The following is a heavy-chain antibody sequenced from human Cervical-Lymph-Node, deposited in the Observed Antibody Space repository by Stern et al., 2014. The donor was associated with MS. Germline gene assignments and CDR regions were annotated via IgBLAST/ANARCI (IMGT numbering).Heavy chain of an antibody. V-gene: IGHV1-69*01. CDR3: ARDRGQWLVPFDY. CDR1: GGTFSSYA. Sequence: QVQLVESGAEVKKPGSSVKVSCKASGGTFSSYAIRWVRQAPGHGLEWTGGIIPLFGTPNYAQTFQASVTITADESTSTAYMELSSLRSEDTAVYYCARDRGQWLVPFDYWGQGTLVTGSS. D-gene: IGHD6-19*01. J-gene: IGHJ4*02. CDR2: IIPLFGTP.